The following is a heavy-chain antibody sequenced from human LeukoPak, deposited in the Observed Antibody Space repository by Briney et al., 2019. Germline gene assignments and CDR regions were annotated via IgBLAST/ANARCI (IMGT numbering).Heavy chain of an antibody. CDR2: INHSGST. V-gene: IGHV4-34*01. Sequence: SETLSLTCAVYGGSFSGYYWSWIRQPPGKGLEWIGEINHSGSTNYNPSLKSRVTISVDTSKNQFSLKLSSVTAADTAVYYCARGPRYSSSWFVNYYYMDVWGKGTTVTISS. D-gene: IGHD6-13*01. J-gene: IGHJ6*03. CDR3: ARGPRYSSSWFVNYYYMDV. CDR1: GGSFSGYY.